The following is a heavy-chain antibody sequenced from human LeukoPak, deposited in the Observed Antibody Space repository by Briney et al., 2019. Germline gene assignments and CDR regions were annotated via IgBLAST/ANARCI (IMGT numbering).Heavy chain of an antibody. CDR3: ARVLVATTLASENWLDP. J-gene: IGHJ5*02. Sequence: GRSLRLSCEASGFSFGSHAMHWVRQAPGKGLEWVSSITITRSDINYADSVKGRFTISRDNASNSLFLQMNSLRGEDTAVYYCARVLVATTLASENWLDPWGQGTLVTVSS. D-gene: IGHD5-12*01. CDR1: GFSFGSHA. CDR2: ITITRSDI. V-gene: IGHV3-21*01.